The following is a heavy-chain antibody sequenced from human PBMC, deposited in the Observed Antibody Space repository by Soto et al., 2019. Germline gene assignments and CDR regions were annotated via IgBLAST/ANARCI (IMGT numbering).Heavy chain of an antibody. V-gene: IGHV4-59*01. D-gene: IGHD2-2*01. CDR1: GGSISSYY. J-gene: IGHJ6*02. CDR3: ARGQGVPAPLYYYGMGV. CDR2: IYYSGST. Sequence: SETLSLTCTVSGGSISSYYWSWIRQPPGKGLEWIGYIYYSGSTNYNPSLKSRVTISVDTSKNQFSLKLSSVTAADTAVYYCARGQGVPAPLYYYGMGVWGEGTTVTVSS.